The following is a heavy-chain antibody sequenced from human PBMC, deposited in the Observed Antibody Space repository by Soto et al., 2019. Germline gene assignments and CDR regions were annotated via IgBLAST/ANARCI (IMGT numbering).Heavy chain of an antibody. Sequence: EVQLVASGGGLVQAGGSLRLSCAASGFTFSRYWMHWVHQAPGKGLVWVSHINSDGSSTNYADSVKGRFTISRDNAKNTLYLQVNSLRAEDTAVYYCARDLPAAEDYWGQGTLVTVSS. CDR2: INSDGSST. D-gene: IGHD6-25*01. J-gene: IGHJ4*02. V-gene: IGHV3-74*01. CDR1: GFTFSRYW. CDR3: ARDLPAAEDY.